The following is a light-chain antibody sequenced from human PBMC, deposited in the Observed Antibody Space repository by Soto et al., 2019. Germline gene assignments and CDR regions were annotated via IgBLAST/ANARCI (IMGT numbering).Light chain of an antibody. CDR3: SSYTSSSSHV. J-gene: IGLJ1*01. V-gene: IGLV2-14*01. CDR1: SSDVGGYNY. CDR2: DVS. Sequence: QSERNRAASVYGSPRQAITITCTGTSSDVGGYNYVSWYQQHPGKAPKLMIYDVSNRPSGVSNRFSGSKSGNTASLTISGLQAEDEADYYCSSYTSSSSHVFGTGTKVTVL.